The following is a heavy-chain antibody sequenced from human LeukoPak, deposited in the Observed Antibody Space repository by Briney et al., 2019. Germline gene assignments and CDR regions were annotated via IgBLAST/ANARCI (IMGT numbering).Heavy chain of an antibody. D-gene: IGHD2-8*01. V-gene: IGHV1-8*03. Sequence: VASVRVSCKASGYTFTTYDIHWVRQATGQGLEWMGWMNPNTGDTASAQKFQARLTITRNTSISTAYMDLSSLRSEDTAVYYCARGRLGQGTNIKNNWFDPWGQGTLVTVSS. J-gene: IGHJ5*02. CDR1: GYTFTTYD. CDR3: ARGRLGQGTNIKNNWFDP. CDR2: MNPNTGDT.